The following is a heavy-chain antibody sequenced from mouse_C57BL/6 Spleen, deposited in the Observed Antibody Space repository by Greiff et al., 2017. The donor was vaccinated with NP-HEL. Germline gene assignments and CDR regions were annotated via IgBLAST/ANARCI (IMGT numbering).Heavy chain of an antibody. CDR3: ARGVTTVVASAMDY. CDR1: GFTFSSYA. Sequence: EVKLMESGGGLVKPGGSLKLSCAASGFTFSSYAMSWVRQTPEKRLEWVATISDGGSYTYYPDNVKGRFTISRDNAKNNLYLQMSHLKSEDTAMYYCARGVTTVVASAMDYWGQGTSVTVSS. D-gene: IGHD1-1*01. J-gene: IGHJ4*01. CDR2: ISDGGSYT. V-gene: IGHV5-4*03.